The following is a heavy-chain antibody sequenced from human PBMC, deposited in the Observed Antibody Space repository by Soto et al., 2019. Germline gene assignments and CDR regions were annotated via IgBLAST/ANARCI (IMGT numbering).Heavy chain of an antibody. Sequence: QVLLVQSGSAVKKPGASMKVSCQTSGYTFSDFALTWVRQVPDKGLEWLGWISPYTGKTNYAQRVDDRVALTTDTSTRTAYLELRSLTYDDTAVYYCARLGWELLSGRRYFDYWGQGTLVTVSS. J-gene: IGHJ4*02. CDR2: ISPYTGKT. V-gene: IGHV1-18*04. D-gene: IGHD1-26*01. CDR3: ARLGWELLSGRRYFDY. CDR1: GYTFSDFA.